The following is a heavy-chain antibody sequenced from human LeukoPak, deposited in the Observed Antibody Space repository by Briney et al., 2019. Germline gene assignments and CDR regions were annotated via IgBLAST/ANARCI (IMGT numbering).Heavy chain of an antibody. V-gene: IGHV3-66*01. Sequence: AGGSLRPSCAASGFTVSSNYMSWVRQAPGTGLEWVSVIYSGGSTYYAASVKGRLTISRENSKNTLYLQINSLRAEDTAVYYCVRRYCSSTSCYPGAFDIWGQGTMVTVSS. CDR3: VRRYCSSTSCYPGAFDI. J-gene: IGHJ3*02. CDR2: IYSGGST. CDR1: GFTVSSNY. D-gene: IGHD2-2*01.